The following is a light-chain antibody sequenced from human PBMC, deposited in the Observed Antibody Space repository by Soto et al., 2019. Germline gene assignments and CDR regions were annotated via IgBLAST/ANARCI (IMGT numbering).Light chain of an antibody. V-gene: IGKV3-20*01. Sequence: EVVLTQSPGTLSLSPGESATLFCRASHSVTRYVAWYQQKPGQAPRLLISDASGRATGIPDRFSGSGSETDFSLTINRLEPEDFAVYFCQQYGSSPITFGQGTRLEIK. CDR1: HSVTRY. J-gene: IGKJ5*01. CDR2: DAS. CDR3: QQYGSSPIT.